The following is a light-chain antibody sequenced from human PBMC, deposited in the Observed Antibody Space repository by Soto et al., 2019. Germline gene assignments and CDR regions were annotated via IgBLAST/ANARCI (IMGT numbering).Light chain of an antibody. CDR2: AAS. V-gene: IGKV1-9*01. CDR3: QQLYSYPRT. J-gene: IGKJ3*01. Sequence: DIPLTQSPSFLSASVGDRVTITCRASQGTSSYLAWYQQKPGKAPELLIYAASTLQSGVPSRFSGSGSGTEFTLTISSLQPEDFATYYCQQLYSYPRTFGPGTKVDIK. CDR1: QGTSSY.